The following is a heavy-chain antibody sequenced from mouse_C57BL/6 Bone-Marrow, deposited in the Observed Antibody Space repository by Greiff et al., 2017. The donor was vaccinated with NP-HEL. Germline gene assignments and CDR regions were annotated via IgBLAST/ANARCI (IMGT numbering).Heavy chain of an antibody. Sequence: VQLKESGAELVRPGTSVKMSCKASGYTFTNYWIGWAKQRPGHGLEWIGDIYPGGGYTNYNEKFKGKATLTADKSSSTAYMQFSSLTSEDSAIYYCARGYGDAMDYWGQGTSVTVSS. CDR1: GYTFTNYW. CDR3: ARGYGDAMDY. V-gene: IGHV1-63*01. J-gene: IGHJ4*01. CDR2: IYPGGGYT. D-gene: IGHD1-1*02.